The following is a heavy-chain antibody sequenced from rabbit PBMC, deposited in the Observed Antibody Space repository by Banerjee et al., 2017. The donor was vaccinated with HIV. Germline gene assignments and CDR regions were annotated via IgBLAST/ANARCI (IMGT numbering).Heavy chain of an antibody. CDR1: GFSFSSRYW. D-gene: IGHD4-2*01. J-gene: IGHJ3*01. Sequence: QSLEESGGDLVKPGASLTLTCTASGFSFSSRYWMCWVRQAPGKGLEWIGYIDPVFGSTYYASWVNGRFTISSHNAQNTLYLQLNSLTAADTATYFCVRAYYAGNWDLWGQGTLVTVS. CDR2: IDPVFGST. CDR3: VRAYYAGNWDL. V-gene: IGHV1S40*01.